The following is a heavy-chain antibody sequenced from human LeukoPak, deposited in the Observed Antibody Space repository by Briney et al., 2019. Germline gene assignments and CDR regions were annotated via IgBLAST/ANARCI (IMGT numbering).Heavy chain of an antibody. CDR3: ARWFGELLNNWFDP. CDR1: GYTFTRYY. J-gene: IGHJ5*02. CDR2: INPNSGGT. D-gene: IGHD3-10*01. Sequence: GASVKVSCKASGYTFTRYYMHWVRQAPGQGLEWMGWINPNSGGTNYAQKFQGRVTMTRDTSISTAYMELSRLRSDDTAVYYCARWFGELLNNWFDPWGQGTLVTVSS. V-gene: IGHV1-2*02.